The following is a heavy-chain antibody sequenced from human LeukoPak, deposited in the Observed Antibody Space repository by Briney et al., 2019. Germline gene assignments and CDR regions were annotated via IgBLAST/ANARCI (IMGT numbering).Heavy chain of an antibody. D-gene: IGHD1-1*01. Sequence: GGSLRLSCAASGFTFSSYAMHWVRQAPGKGLEWVAVISYDGSNKYYANSVKGRFTISRDNSKNTLYLQMNSLRAEDTAVYYCARINDQLERRRDYWGQGTLVTVSS. J-gene: IGHJ4*02. CDR3: ARINDQLERRRDY. V-gene: IGHV3-30*04. CDR2: ISYDGSNK. CDR1: GFTFSSYA.